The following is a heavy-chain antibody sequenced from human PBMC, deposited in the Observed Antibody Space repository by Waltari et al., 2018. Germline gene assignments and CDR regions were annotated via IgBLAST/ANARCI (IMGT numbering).Heavy chain of an antibody. CDR1: GGSISDSY. V-gene: IGHV4-59*13. J-gene: IGHJ4*02. CDR3: ATLVTSCIEDNCYDALGS. Sequence: QVHLQESGPGLVKPLETLSLICTASGGSISDSYWGWFRQPPGKGLEGIVYIHCPCVPNYRPSLESRVVIAVDTSKNQFSLKVNSVTAADTAVYYCATLVTSCIEDNCYDALGSWGLGALVTVSS. D-gene: IGHD1-20*01. CDR2: IHCPCVP.